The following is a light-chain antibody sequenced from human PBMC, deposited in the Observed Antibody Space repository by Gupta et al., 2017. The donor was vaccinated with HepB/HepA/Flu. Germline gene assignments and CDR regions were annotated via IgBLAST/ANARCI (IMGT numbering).Light chain of an antibody. J-gene: IGLJ3*02. CDR3: GTWDSSLSGV. Sequence: QSVLTQPPSVSAAPGQKVTIPCSGSSSNIGNNYVSWYQQLPGTAPKLLIYENNKRPSGIPDRFSGSKSGTSATLGITGLQTGDEADYYCGTWDSSLSGVFGGGTKLTVL. CDR2: ENN. V-gene: IGLV1-51*02. CDR1: SSNIGNNY.